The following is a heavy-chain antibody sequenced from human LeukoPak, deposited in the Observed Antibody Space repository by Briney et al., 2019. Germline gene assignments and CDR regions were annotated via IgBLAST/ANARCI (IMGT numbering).Heavy chain of an antibody. CDR2: ILPIFGTA. J-gene: IGHJ6*04. V-gene: IGHV1-69*13. Sequence: SVKVSCKASGGTFSSYAISWVRQAPGQGLEWMGGILPIFGTANYAQKFQGRVTITADESTSTAYMELSSLRSEDTAVYYCARAHYDILTGASYYYYGMDVWGKGTTVTVSS. CDR3: ARAHYDILTGASYYYYGMDV. CDR1: GGTFSSYA. D-gene: IGHD3-9*01.